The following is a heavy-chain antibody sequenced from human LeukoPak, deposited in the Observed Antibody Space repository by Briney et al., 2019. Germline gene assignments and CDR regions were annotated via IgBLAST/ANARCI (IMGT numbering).Heavy chain of an antibody. V-gene: IGHV3-30*04. CDR2: ISYDESYK. CDR1: GFTFSSYA. J-gene: IGHJ4*02. CDR3: AKAGSIRFDY. Sequence: PGGSLRLSCAASGFTFSSYAMHWVRQAPGKGLEWVALISYDESYKHYADSVKGRFTISRDISKNTLYLQLNSLRAEDTAIYYCAKAGSIRFDYWGQGTLVTVSS. D-gene: IGHD1-26*01.